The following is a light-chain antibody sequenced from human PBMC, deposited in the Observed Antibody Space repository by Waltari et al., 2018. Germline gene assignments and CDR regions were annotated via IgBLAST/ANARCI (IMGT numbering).Light chain of an antibody. J-gene: IGKJ4*01. CDR3: VQALAFPLT. V-gene: IGKV2-40*01. CDR2: GGS. CDR1: QSLLHGNGNTY. Sequence: IVMTQTPVSLPITPGEPASISCMSTQSLLHGNGNTYLHWYLPKPGQSPQLLIYGGSNRASGVPDRFSGSGSGTDFTLKISKVEAEDVGVYYCVQALAFPLTFGGGTKVEIK.